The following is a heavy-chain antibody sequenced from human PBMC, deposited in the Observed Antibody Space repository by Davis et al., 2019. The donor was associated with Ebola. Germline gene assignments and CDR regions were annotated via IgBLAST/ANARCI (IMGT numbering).Heavy chain of an antibody. CDR1: GYTFTGYY. CDR3: ARDRGGDYSFDY. J-gene: IGHJ4*02. CDR2: INPNSGGT. V-gene: IGHV1-2*06. D-gene: IGHD3-10*01. Sequence: AASVKVSCKASGYTFTGYYMHWVRQAPGQGLEWMGRINPNSGGTNYAQKFQGRVTITRDTSASTAYMELSSLRSEDTSVYYCARDRGGDYSFDYWGQGTLVTVSS.